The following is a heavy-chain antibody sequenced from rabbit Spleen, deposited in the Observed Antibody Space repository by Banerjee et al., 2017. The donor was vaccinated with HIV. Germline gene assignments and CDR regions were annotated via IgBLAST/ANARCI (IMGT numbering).Heavy chain of an antibody. D-gene: IGHD7-1*01. V-gene: IGHV1S40*01. CDR1: GVSFSGNSY. CDR3: ARYPGGVGGGWATRLDL. Sequence: QSLEESGGDLVKPGASLTLTCIASGVSFSGNSYMCWVRQAPGKGLEWIACMDGYSRIAYASWAKGRFTISKTSSTTVTLQMTSLTAADTATYFCARYPGGVGGGWATRLDLWGPGTLVTVS. CDR2: MDGYSRI. J-gene: IGHJ3*01.